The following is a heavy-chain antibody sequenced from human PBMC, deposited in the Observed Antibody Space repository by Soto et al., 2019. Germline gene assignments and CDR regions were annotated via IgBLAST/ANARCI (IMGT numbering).Heavy chain of an antibody. CDR3: ARYSYSSGWTDFDY. CDR1: GGSISSYY. V-gene: IGHV4-59*01. J-gene: IGHJ4*02. Sequence: SETLSLTCTGSGGSISSYYWSWIRQPPGKGLEWFGYIYYSGSTNYNPSLKSRVTISVDTSKNQFSLKLSSVTAADTAVYYCARYSYSSGWTDFDYWGQGTLVTVSS. CDR2: IYYSGST. D-gene: IGHD6-19*01.